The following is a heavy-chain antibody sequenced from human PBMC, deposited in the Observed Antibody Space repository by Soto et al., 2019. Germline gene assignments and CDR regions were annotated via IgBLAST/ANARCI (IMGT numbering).Heavy chain of an antibody. CDR3: ARMASFGSLNWFDP. V-gene: IGHV1-8*01. J-gene: IGHJ5*02. CDR2: MNPGSGDT. Sequence: ASVKVSCKASGYTFTNNDVTWVRQATGQGLEWMGWMNPGSGDTGYAQKFQGRVTMTRNISIATAYMELSSLRSEDTAIYYCARMASFGSLNWFDPWGQGTLVTVSS. D-gene: IGHD5-18*01. CDR1: GYTFTNND.